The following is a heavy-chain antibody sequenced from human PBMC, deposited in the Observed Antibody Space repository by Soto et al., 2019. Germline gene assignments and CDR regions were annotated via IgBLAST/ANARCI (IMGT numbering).Heavy chain of an antibody. D-gene: IGHD3-10*01. Sequence: GGSLRLSCAASGFTFDDYAMHWVRQAPGKGLEWVSGISWNSGSIGYADSVKGRFTISRDNAKNSLYLQMNSLRAEDTALYYCAKDTDGGHGEGYYYYMDVWGKGTTVTVSS. CDR3: AKDTDGGHGEGYYYYMDV. V-gene: IGHV3-9*01. J-gene: IGHJ6*03. CDR2: ISWNSGSI. CDR1: GFTFDDYA.